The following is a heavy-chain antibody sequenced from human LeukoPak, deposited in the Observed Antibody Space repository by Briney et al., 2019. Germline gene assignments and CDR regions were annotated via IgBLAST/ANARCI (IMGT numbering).Heavy chain of an antibody. D-gene: IGHD5-18*01. CDR2: IYSGGNT. Sequence: GESLKISCAVSGFTASTNYMNWVRQAPGKGLEWVSLIYSGGNTDYADSVKGRFTISRDNSENTLYLQMNSLRAEDTAVYYCARRGDNYGSPFDYWGQGTLVTVSS. J-gene: IGHJ4*02. CDR1: GFTASTNY. V-gene: IGHV3-53*01. CDR3: ARRGDNYGSPFDY.